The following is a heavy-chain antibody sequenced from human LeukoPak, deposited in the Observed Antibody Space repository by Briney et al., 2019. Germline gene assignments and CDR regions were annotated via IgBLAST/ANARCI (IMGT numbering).Heavy chain of an antibody. CDR2: ISGYNGNT. CDR3: ARDGGSGLYYFDY. Sequence: GWISGYNGNTNYAQKLQGRVTMTTDTSTSTAYMELRSLRSDDTAVYYCARDGGSGLYYFDYWGQGTLVTASS. J-gene: IGHJ4*02. V-gene: IGHV1-18*01. D-gene: IGHD6-19*01.